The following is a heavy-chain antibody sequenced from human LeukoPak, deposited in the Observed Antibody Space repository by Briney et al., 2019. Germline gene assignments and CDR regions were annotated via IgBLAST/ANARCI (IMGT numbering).Heavy chain of an antibody. CDR2: TYTSGST. D-gene: IGHD2-2*01. J-gene: IGHJ3*02. CDR1: GSISGYY. CDR3: ARQKCTSTSCLTKNAFDI. V-gene: IGHV4-4*09. Sequence: SETLSLTCTVSGSISGYYWSWIRQPPGKGLEWIGYTYTSGSTNYNPPLESRVTISVDTSKNQFSLDLSSVTAADTAVYYCARQKCTSTSCLTKNAFDIWGQGTMVTVSS.